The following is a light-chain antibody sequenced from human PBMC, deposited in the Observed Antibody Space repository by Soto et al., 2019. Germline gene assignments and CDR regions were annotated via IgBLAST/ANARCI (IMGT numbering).Light chain of an antibody. J-gene: IGKJ5*01. CDR3: QQYAVSPIT. CDR1: QSVNSD. CDR2: DAS. Sequence: EVVLRHSPITLSLSPSEIATLSCRASQSVNSDLAWYHQKPGQAPRLLISDASNRATGIPDRFSGTGSGTDFTLTISRLEPGDFAVYYCQQYAVSPITFGQGTRLEIK. V-gene: IGKV3-20*01.